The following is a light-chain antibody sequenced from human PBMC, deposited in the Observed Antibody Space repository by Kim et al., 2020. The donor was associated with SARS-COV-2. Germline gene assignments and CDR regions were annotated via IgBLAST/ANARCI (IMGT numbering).Light chain of an antibody. V-gene: IGKV1-27*01. CDR1: RDIANS. Sequence: ASIGDRVPITCRASRDIANSLSWYQQKPREIPQVLIYAAATLQSRVPSRCSGGGSGAEFSLSIGSLQTQDVATYYCHKYISAPWTFGPETKVEIK. CDR3: HKYISAPWT. J-gene: IGKJ1*01. CDR2: AAA.